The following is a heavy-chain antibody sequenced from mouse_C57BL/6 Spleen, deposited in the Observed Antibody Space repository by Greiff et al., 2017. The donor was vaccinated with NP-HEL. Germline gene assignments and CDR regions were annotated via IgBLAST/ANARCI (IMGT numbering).Heavy chain of an antibody. J-gene: IGHJ3*01. Sequence: VKLQESGAELVRPGTSVKVSCKASGYAFTNYLIEWVKQRPGQGLEWIGVINPGSGGTNYNEKFKGKATPTADKSSSTAYMQLSSLTSEDSAVYFCASTFTTVVARGFAYWGQGTLVTVSA. D-gene: IGHD1-1*01. V-gene: IGHV1-54*01. CDR3: ASTFTTVVARGFAY. CDR1: GYAFTNYL. CDR2: INPGSGGT.